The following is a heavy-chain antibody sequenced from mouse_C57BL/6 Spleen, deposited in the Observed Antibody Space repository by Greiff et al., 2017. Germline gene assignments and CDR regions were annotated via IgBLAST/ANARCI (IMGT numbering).Heavy chain of an antibody. CDR1: GFTFSSYA. CDR2: ISSGGDYV. V-gene: IGHV5-9-1*02. CDR3: TRGRYDYEGWFAY. D-gene: IGHD2-4*01. Sequence: EVHLVESGEGLVQPGGSLKLSCAASGFTFSSYAMSWVRQTPEKRLEWVAYISSGGDYVYYADTVNGRFTISSDNARNTLYLQMSSLKSEDTAMYYCTRGRYDYEGWFAYWNQGTLVTVSA. J-gene: IGHJ3*01.